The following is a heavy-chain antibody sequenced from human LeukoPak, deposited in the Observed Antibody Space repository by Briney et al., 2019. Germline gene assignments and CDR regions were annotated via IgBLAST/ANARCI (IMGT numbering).Heavy chain of an antibody. CDR3: ARGYYGDYYAFDI. J-gene: IGHJ3*02. CDR2: IYYSGST. CDR1: GGSISSYY. V-gene: IGHV4-59*01. Sequence: SETLSLTCTVSGGSISSYYWSWIRQPPGKGLEWIGYIYYSGSTNYNPSLKSRVTISVDTSKNQFSLKLSSVTAADTAVYYCARGYYGDYYAFDIWGQGTMVTVSS. D-gene: IGHD4-17*01.